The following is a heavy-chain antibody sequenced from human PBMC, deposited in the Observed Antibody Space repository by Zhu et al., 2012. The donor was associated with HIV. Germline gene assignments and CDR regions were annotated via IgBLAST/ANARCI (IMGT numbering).Heavy chain of an antibody. J-gene: IGHJ4*02. D-gene: IGHD1-26*01. CDR3: ASPRSGITAPDY. V-gene: IGHV4-39*01. CDR2: IYYSGST. Sequence: QVQLQESGPGLVKPSETLSLTCTVSGGSISSSSYYWGWIRQPPGKGLEWIGSIYYSGSTYYNPSLKSRVTISVDTSKNQFSLKLSSVTAADTAVYYCASPRSGITAPDYWGQGTPGHPSPQ. CDR1: GGSISSSSYY.